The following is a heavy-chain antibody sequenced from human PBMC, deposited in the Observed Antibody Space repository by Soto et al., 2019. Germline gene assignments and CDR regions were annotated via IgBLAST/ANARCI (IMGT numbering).Heavy chain of an antibody. J-gene: IGHJ4*02. CDR1: GGSFSTNE. CDR2: IFPNVGTA. Sequence: QVHLEQSGAEVKKPGTSVKVSCKAYGGSFSTNEIDWVRQAPGQGLEWMGRIFPNVGTADYAQKFHVRVTMTRDTSTSTVYMELSSLTSDDTAVYYCARGRFTMVTTWWYFDYWGQGTLVTVPS. V-gene: IGHV1-69*06. D-gene: IGHD4-17*01. CDR3: ARGRFTMVTTWWYFDY.